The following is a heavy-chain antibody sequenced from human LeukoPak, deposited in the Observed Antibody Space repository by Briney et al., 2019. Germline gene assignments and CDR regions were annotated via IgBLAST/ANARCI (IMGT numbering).Heavy chain of an antibody. V-gene: IGHV3-30*04. J-gene: IGHJ4*02. CDR2: ISYDGSNK. CDR3: AKDLVGAKRPFDS. CDR1: GFTFSSYA. D-gene: IGHD1-26*01. Sequence: GGSLRLSCAASGFTFSSYAMHWVRQAPGKGLEWLAVISYDGSNKYYTDSVKGRFTISRDNSKNTLYLQMNSLRAEDTAVYYCAKDLVGAKRPFDSWGQGTLVTVSS.